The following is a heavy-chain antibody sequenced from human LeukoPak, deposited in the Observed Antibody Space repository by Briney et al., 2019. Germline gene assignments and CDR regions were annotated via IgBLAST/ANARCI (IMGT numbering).Heavy chain of an antibody. CDR3: ARRALRYCSSTSCPAQYYGVDV. Sequence: PGGSLRLSCAASGFIFGSYWMSWVRQAPGKGLEWVANIKEDGSEKYYVDSVKGRFTIPRDNAKNSLYLQTNSLRAEDTAVYYCARRALRYCSSTSCPAQYYGVDVWGKGTTVTVSS. CDR1: GFIFGSYW. CDR2: IKEDGSEK. J-gene: IGHJ6*04. D-gene: IGHD2-2*01. V-gene: IGHV3-7*03.